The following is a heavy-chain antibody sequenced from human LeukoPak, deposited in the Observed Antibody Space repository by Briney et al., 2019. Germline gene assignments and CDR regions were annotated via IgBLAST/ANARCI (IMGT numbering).Heavy chain of an antibody. D-gene: IGHD3-10*01. CDR1: GFIFSSYA. V-gene: IGHV3-23*01. Sequence: GGSLRLSCAASGFIFSSYAMSWVRQAPGKGLEWVSAISGSGGSTYYADSVKGRFTISRDNSKNTLYLQMNSLRAEDTAVYYCAKDKNYYGSGSYYSGYYFDYWGQGTLVTVFS. J-gene: IGHJ4*02. CDR2: ISGSGGST. CDR3: AKDKNYYGSGSYYSGYYFDY.